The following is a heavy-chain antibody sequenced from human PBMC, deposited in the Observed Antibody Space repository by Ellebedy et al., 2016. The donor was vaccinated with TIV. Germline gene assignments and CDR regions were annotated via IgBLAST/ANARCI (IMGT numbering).Heavy chain of an antibody. CDR2: IYSAGNT. CDR1: GSTISSNY. CDR3: ARVDLGLAFHY. Sequence: GGSLRLSCVVSGSTISSNYMSWVRQAPGKGLEWVSIIYSAGNTYYADSAKGRFTISRDTSKNTLYLQLNRLRGEDTAVYYCARVDLGLAFHYWGRGALVTVSS. D-gene: IGHD1-26*01. J-gene: IGHJ4*02. V-gene: IGHV3-53*01.